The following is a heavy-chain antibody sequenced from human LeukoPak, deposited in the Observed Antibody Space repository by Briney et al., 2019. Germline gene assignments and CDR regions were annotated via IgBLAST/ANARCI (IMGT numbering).Heavy chain of an antibody. J-gene: IGHJ4*02. CDR1: GGTFSSYA. V-gene: IGHV1-69*13. CDR2: IIPIFGTA. CDR3: ARGNRRDGYNLDY. D-gene: IGHD5-24*01. Sequence: SVKVSCKASGGTFSSYAISWVRQAPGHGLEWMGGIIPIFGTANYAQKFQGRVTITADESTSTAYMELSSLRSEDTAVYYCARGNRRDGYNLDYWGQGTLVTVSS.